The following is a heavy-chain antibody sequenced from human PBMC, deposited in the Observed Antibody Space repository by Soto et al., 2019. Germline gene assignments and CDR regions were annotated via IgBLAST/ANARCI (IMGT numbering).Heavy chain of an antibody. D-gene: IGHD3-22*01. CDR2: ISYDGRHK. CDR3: ATSIEVGAIDH. V-gene: IGHV3-30*03. J-gene: IGHJ4*02. Sequence: QVQLVESGGGVVQPGRSLRLSCAVSGFTFSTYDMHWVRQAPSKGLEWVAVISYDGRHKYYADSLKGRFTISRDNSTNTWDLQMNSLRAEDTAVYLCATSIEVGAIDHLGQGTLVPVSS. CDR1: GFTFSTYD.